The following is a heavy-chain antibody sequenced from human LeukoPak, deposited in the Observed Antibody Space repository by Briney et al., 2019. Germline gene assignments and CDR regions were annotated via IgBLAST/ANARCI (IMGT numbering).Heavy chain of an antibody. V-gene: IGHV1-8*01. Sequence: ASVKVSCKASGYTFTSYDINWVRQATGQGLEWMGWMNPNSGNTGYAQKFQGRVTMTRNTSISTAYMELSSLRSEDTAVYYCAKDNLYYDSSGYYPHGEGYWGQGTLVTVSS. D-gene: IGHD3-22*01. J-gene: IGHJ4*02. CDR2: MNPNSGNT. CDR1: GYTFTSYD. CDR3: AKDNLYYDSSGYYPHGEGY.